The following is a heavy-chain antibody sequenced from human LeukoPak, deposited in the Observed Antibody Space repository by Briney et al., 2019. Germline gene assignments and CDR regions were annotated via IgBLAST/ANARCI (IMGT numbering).Heavy chain of an antibody. Sequence: GGSLRLSCAASGFTFSTYSMNWVRQAPGKGLEWVSSTSSTSSYIYYADSVKGRFTISRDNAQKSLYLQMNSLRAEDTAVYYCARVGYSSGWYFDYWGQGTLVTVSS. D-gene: IGHD6-19*01. CDR3: ARVGYSSGWYFDY. CDR2: TSSTSSYI. CDR1: GFTFSTYS. V-gene: IGHV3-21*01. J-gene: IGHJ4*02.